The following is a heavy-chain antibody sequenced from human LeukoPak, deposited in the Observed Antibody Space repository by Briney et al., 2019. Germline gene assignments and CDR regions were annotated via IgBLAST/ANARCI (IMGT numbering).Heavy chain of an antibody. V-gene: IGHV3-30-3*01. J-gene: IGHJ3*02. CDR1: GFTFSSYW. CDR3: AREVVGATGAFDI. CDR2: ISYDGSNK. D-gene: IGHD1-26*01. Sequence: PGGSLRLSCAASGFTFSSYWMHWVRQAPGKGLEWVAVISYDGSNKYYADSVKGRFTISRDNSKNTLYLQMNSLRAEDTAVYYCAREVVGATGAFDIWGQGTMVTVSS.